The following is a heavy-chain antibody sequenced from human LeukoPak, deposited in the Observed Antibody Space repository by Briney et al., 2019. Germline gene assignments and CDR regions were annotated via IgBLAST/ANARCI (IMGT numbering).Heavy chain of an antibody. J-gene: IGHJ4*02. Sequence: ASVNVSCKVSGYTLTELSMHWVRQAPGKGLEWMGGFDPEDGETIYAQKFQGRVTMTEDTSTDTAYMELSSLRSEDTAVYYCARDTLLLVTTGFDYWGQGTLVTVSS. D-gene: IGHD4-17*01. V-gene: IGHV1-24*01. CDR2: FDPEDGET. CDR1: GYTLTELS. CDR3: ARDTLLLVTTGFDY.